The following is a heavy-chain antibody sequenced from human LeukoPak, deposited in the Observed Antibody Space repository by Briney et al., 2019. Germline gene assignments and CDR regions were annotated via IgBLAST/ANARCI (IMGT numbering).Heavy chain of an antibody. CDR2: IIPILGIA. CDR1: GGTFSSYA. CDR3: ARVLGMANNDAFDI. D-gene: IGHD7-27*01. J-gene: IGHJ3*02. Sequence: ASVKVSCKASGGTFSSYAISWVRQAPGQGLEWMGRIIPILGIANYAQKFQGRVTITADKSTSTAYMELSSLRSEDTAVYYCARVLGMANNDAFDIWGQGTMVTVSS. V-gene: IGHV1-69*04.